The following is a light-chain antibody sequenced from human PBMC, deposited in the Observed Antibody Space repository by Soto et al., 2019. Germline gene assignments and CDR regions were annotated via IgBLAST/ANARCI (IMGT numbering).Light chain of an antibody. Sequence: DIVMTQSPLSLPVTPGEPASISCRSSQSLLHSNGYNYLDWYLQKPGQSPQLLIYLGSNRASGVPGRFSGSGSGTDFTLKISRMEAEDVGVYYCMQALQTPWTFGQGTKVEIK. CDR3: MQALQTPWT. CDR2: LGS. CDR1: QSLLHSNGYNY. V-gene: IGKV2-28*01. J-gene: IGKJ1*01.